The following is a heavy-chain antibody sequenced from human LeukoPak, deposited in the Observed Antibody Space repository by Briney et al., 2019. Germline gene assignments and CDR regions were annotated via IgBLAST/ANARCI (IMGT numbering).Heavy chain of an antibody. CDR2: FDPEDGET. Sequence: ASVKVSCKVSGYTLTELSMRWVRQAPGKGLEWMGGFDPEDGETIYAQKFQGRVTMTEDTSTDTAYMELSSLRSEDTAVYYCATSSQWELLVGYFDYWGQGTLVTVSS. CDR3: ATSSQWELLVGYFDY. CDR1: GYTLTELS. J-gene: IGHJ4*02. V-gene: IGHV1-24*01. D-gene: IGHD1-26*01.